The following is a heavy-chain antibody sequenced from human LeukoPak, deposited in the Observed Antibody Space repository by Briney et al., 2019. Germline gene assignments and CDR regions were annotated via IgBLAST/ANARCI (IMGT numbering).Heavy chain of an antibody. D-gene: IGHD2-2*01. Sequence: VRTPRLSRAASVFTFRTYVMHSVPQSPGTGLKYLAFIRYDGSNKYYADSVKGRFTISRDNSKNTLFMQMNSLRAEDTAVYYCAKEAQDIVVVPAAHYYCYYMDVWGKGTTVTISS. CDR2: IRYDGSNK. J-gene: IGHJ6*03. CDR1: VFTFRTYV. V-gene: IGHV3-30*02. CDR3: AKEAQDIVVVPAAHYYCYYMDV.